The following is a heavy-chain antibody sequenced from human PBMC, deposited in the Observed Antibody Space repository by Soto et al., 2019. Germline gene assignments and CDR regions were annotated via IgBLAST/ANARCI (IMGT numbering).Heavy chain of an antibody. CDR2: IDSGGSA. V-gene: IGHV3-53*01. CDR1: GFDVSTKY. Sequence: EVQLMESGGGLIQPGGSLRLSCAASGFDVSTKYMNWARQAPGKGLEWVSVIDSGGSAYYADSVKGRFTISRDNSKNTLYLQMNSLRAEDTAVYYCACDYDGLYSFDFWGQGTLVTVSS. D-gene: IGHD5-12*01. J-gene: IGHJ4*02. CDR3: ACDYDGLYSFDF.